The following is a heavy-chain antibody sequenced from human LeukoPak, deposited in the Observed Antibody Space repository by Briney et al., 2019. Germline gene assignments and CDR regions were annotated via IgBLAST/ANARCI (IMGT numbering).Heavy chain of an antibody. CDR1: GFTFSSYA. J-gene: IGHJ1*01. D-gene: IGHD6-13*01. V-gene: IGHV3-23*01. Sequence: GGSLRLSCAASGFTFSSYAMSWVRQAPGKGLEWVSATSGSGGSTYYADSVKGRFTISRDNSKNTLYLQMNSLRAEDTAVYYCAKVGSSWYRYFQHWGQGTLVTVSS. CDR3: AKVGSSWYRYFQH. CDR2: TSGSGGST.